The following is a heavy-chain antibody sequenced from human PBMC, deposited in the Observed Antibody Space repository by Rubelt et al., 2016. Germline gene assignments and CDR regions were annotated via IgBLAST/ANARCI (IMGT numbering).Heavy chain of an antibody. J-gene: IGHJ4*02. D-gene: IGHD3-22*01. CDR1: GGSISSYY. V-gene: IGHV4-59*12. CDR2: SYYSGST. Sequence: QLQLQESGPGLVKPSETLSLTCTVSGGSISSYYWSWIRQPPGKGLEWIGYSYYSGSTYYNPPLKSGVTISVDTSKNQFCLKLSSVTAADTAVYYCARAPGDSSGYYYGDYWGQGTLVTVSS. CDR3: ARAPGDSSGYYYGDY.